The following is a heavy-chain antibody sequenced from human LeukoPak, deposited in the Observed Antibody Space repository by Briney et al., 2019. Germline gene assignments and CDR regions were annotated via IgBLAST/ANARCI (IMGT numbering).Heavy chain of an antibody. V-gene: IGHV4-59*02. CDR1: NGAVKNYY. J-gene: IGHJ4*02. Sequence: SETLSLTCSVSNGAVKNYYWTWIRQPPGQGVEWFGNFLYSGTTTYRASLDSRLIVSVDNSKNTVSLRLFSVTAADTAVYYCATLVYSGSRYHFDTWGQGTLVTVSS. CDR3: ATLVYSGSRYHFDT. CDR2: FLYSGTT. D-gene: IGHD1-26*01.